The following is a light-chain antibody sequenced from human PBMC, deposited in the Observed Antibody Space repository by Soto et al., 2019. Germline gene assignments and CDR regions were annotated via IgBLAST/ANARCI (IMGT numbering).Light chain of an antibody. J-gene: IGKJ2*01. CDR1: QSISSY. CDR2: AAS. V-gene: IGKV1-39*01. Sequence: DLQMTQSPSSLSASVGDRVTITCRASQSISSYLNWYQQKPGKAPKLLIYAASSLQSGVPSRFSGSGSGPDFTLTISSLQPQGCATFYLQQSYCTLSTFVQGTMLQIK. CDR3: QQSYCTLST.